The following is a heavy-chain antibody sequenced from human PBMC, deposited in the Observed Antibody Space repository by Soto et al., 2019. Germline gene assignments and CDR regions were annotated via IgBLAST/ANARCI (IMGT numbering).Heavy chain of an antibody. CDR1: GFTFSSYW. D-gene: IGHD4-4*01. CDR2: INSDGSST. V-gene: IGHV3-74*01. J-gene: IGHJ6*03. CDR3: ASSSTVTTGYYYYMDV. Sequence: GGSLRLSCAASGFTFSSYWMHWVRQAPGKGLVWVSRINSDGSSTSYADSVKGRFTISRDNAKNTLYLQMNSLRAEDTAVYYCASSSTVTTGYYYYMDVWGKGTTVTVSS.